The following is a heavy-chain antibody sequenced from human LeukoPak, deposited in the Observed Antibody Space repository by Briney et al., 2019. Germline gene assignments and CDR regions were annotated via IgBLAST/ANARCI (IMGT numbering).Heavy chain of an antibody. V-gene: IGHV3-48*03. D-gene: IGHD2-21*01. Sequence: GGSLRLSCAASGFTFSGYEMNWVRQAPGKGLEWVSYISSSGSTIYYADSVKGRFTISRDNAKNSLYLQMNSLRAEDTAVYYCARDCGGQAAFEDWYFDLWGRGTLVTVSS. CDR1: GFTFSGYE. CDR2: ISSSGSTI. CDR3: ARDCGGQAAFEDWYFDL. J-gene: IGHJ2*01.